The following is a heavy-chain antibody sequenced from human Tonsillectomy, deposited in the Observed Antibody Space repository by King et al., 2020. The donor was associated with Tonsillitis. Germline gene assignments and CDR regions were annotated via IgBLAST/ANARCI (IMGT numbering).Heavy chain of an antibody. V-gene: IGHV3-30*18. CDR2: ISCDGSNK. J-gene: IGHJ4*02. CDR1: GFTFSNYG. Sequence: VQLVESGGGVVQPGRSLRLSCAASGFTFSNYGMNWVRQAPGKGLEWVAVISCDGSNKSYAASVKGRFTISRDNSKNTLYLQMNSLRAEDTAVYYCAKVLVSWSVYYTPDYWGQGTLVTVSS. CDR3: AKVLVSWSVYYTPDY. D-gene: IGHD3-3*01.